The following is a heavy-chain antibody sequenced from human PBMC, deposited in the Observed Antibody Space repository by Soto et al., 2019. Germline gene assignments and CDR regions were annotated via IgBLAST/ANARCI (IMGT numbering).Heavy chain of an antibody. D-gene: IGHD6-19*01. CDR2: INPSGGST. CDR1: GYTFTSYH. Sequence: ASVKVSCKTSGYTFTSYHLHWVRQAPGEGLEWMGSINPSGGSTPYAQKFENRVTVTSDTSTRTVYMELGSLRSEDTAVYYCARVLTDSNGWYHFDYWGQGALVTVSS. V-gene: IGHV1-46*01. CDR3: ARVLTDSNGWYHFDY. J-gene: IGHJ4*02.